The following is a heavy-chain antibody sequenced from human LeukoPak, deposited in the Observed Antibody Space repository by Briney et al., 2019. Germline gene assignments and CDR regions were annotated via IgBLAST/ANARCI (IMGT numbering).Heavy chain of an antibody. CDR2: IYKSGST. J-gene: IGHJ4*02. CDR1: GVSINNYY. CDR3: ARRRGDGYSDY. D-gene: IGHD5-24*01. V-gene: IGHV4-59*08. Sequence: SETLSLTCTASGVSINNYYWSWIRQPPGKGLEWIGYIYKSGSTNYNPSLKSRVTISIDTSKNQFSLKLSSVTAADTAVYYCARRRGDGYSDYWGQGTLVTVPS.